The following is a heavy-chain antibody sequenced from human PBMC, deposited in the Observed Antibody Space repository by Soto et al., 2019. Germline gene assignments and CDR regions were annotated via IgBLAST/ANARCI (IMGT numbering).Heavy chain of an antibody. J-gene: IGHJ4*02. CDR3: ARDVSTGGNSGVY. V-gene: IGHV1-69*13. CDR2: IIPIFGTA. Sequence: ASVKVSCKASGGTFSSYAISWVRQAPGQGLEWMGGIIPIFGTANYAQKFQGRVTITADESTSTAYIELSSLRSEDTAVYYCARDVSTGGNSGVYWGQGTLVTVSS. CDR1: GGTFSSYA. D-gene: IGHD2-8*02.